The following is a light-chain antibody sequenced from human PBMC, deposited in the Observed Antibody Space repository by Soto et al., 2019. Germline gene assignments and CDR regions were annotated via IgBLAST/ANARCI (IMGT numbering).Light chain of an antibody. J-gene: IGLJ3*02. CDR2: GNT. CDR3: QSYDSSLSAWV. CDR1: SSNIGAGYD. V-gene: IGLV1-40*01. Sequence: QPVLTQPPSVSGAPGQRVTISCTGSSSNIGAGYDVHWYQQPPGTAPKLLLYGNTNRPSGVPDRFSGSKSGTSASLAITGLQAEDEAEYYCQSYDSSLSAWVFGGGTQLTVL.